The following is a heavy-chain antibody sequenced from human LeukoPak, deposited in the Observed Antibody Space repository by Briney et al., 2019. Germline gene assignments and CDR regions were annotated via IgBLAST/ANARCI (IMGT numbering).Heavy chain of an antibody. Sequence: ASVKVSCKASGYTFTSYGISWVRQAPGQGLEWMGWISAYNGNTNYAQKLQGRVTMTRDTSTSTVYMELSSLRSEDTAVYYCARDGKNYYFDYWGQGTLVTVSS. J-gene: IGHJ4*02. D-gene: IGHD1-1*01. CDR3: ARDGKNYYFDY. V-gene: IGHV1-18*01. CDR1: GYTFTSYG. CDR2: ISAYNGNT.